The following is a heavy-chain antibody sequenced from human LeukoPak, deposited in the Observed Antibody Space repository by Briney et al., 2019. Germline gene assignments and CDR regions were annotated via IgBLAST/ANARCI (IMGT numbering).Heavy chain of an antibody. CDR1: GGSFSGYY. CDR3: ARGPFGYCSSTSCSSITRNWFDP. J-gene: IGHJ5*02. D-gene: IGHD2-2*03. V-gene: IGHV4-34*01. CDR2: INHSGST. Sequence: SETLPLTCAVYGGSFSGYYWSWIRQPPGKGLEWIGEINHSGSTNYNPSLKSRVTISVDTSKNQFSLKLSSVTAADTAVYYCARGPFGYCSSTSCSSITRNWFDPWGQGTLVTVSS.